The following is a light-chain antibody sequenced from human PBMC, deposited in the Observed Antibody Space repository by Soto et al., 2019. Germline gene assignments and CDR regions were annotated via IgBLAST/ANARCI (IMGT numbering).Light chain of an antibody. J-gene: IGLJ1*01. CDR3: SSFTGTTTLDV. Sequence: QSALTQPASASGSPGQSITISCTGTSSDVGAYKYVSWYQQHPGKVPKLIIYGVSNRPSGVSNRFSGSKSGNTAFLTISGLQPEDEADYYCSSFTGTTTLDVFGTGTKVTVL. CDR2: GVS. V-gene: IGLV2-14*03. CDR1: SSDVGAYKY.